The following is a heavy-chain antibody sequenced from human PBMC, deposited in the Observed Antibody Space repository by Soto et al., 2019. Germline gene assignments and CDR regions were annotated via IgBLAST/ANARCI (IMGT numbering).Heavy chain of an antibody. D-gene: IGHD2-15*01. J-gene: IGHJ4*02. V-gene: IGHV1-69*02. CDR2: IIPILGIA. CDR3: ASTGVVAARTGY. CDR1: GGTFSSYT. Sequence: QVQLVQSGAEVKKPGSSVKISCKASGGTFSSYTISWVRQAPGQGLEWMGRIIPILGIANYAQKFQGRVTITADKSTSTAYMELSSLRSEDTAVYYCASTGVVAARTGYWGQGTLVTVSS.